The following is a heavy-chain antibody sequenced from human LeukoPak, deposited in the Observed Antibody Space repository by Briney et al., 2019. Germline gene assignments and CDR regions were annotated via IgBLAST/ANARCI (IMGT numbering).Heavy chain of an antibody. CDR2: IHHSGTT. Sequence: PSETLSLTCTVSGGSISSSTWWSWVRQPPGKGLECIGEIHHSGTTNYNPSLKSRVTISIDKSKNQFSLKLNSVTAADTAVYYCARGYSSSWYLNWFDPWGQGTLVTVSS. CDR1: GGSISSSTW. D-gene: IGHD6-13*01. J-gene: IGHJ5*02. V-gene: IGHV4-4*02. CDR3: ARGYSSSWYLNWFDP.